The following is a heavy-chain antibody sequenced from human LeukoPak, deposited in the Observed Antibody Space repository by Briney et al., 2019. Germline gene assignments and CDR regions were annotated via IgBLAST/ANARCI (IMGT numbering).Heavy chain of an antibody. CDR3: AREGISPNWFDP. CDR1: GGSISSYY. D-gene: IGHD1-14*01. CDR2: IYYGGST. V-gene: IGHV4-59*01. J-gene: IGHJ5*02. Sequence: SETLSLTCTVSGGSISSYYWSWIRQPPGKGLEWIGYIYYGGSTNYNPSLKSRVTISVDTSKNQFSLKLSSVTAADTAVYYCAREGISPNWFDPWGQGTLVTVSS.